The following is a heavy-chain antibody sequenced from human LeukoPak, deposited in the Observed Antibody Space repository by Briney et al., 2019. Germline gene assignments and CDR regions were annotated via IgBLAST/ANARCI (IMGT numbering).Heavy chain of an antibody. D-gene: IGHD2-2*01. CDR2: IWYDGSNK. Sequence: PGRSLRLSCAASGFIFSSYGMHWVRQAPGKGLEWVAVIWYDGSNKYYADSVKGRFTISRDNSKNTLYLQMNSLRAEDTAVYYCAGHYCTSSSCDQIYWGQGALVTVSS. CDR3: AGHYCTSSSCDQIY. V-gene: IGHV3-33*01. CDR1: GFIFSSYG. J-gene: IGHJ4*02.